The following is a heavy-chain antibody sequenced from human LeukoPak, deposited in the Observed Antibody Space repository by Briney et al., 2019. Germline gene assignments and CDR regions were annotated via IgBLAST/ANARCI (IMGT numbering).Heavy chain of an antibody. CDR3: AREGVGEPFDY. Sequence: GGSLRLSCAASGFTFSSYWMSWVRQAPGKGLEWVANIKQDGSEKYYVDSVKGRFTIARDNAKYSLYLQMNSLRAEDTAVYYCAREGVGEPFDYWGQGTLVTVSS. V-gene: IGHV3-7*01. D-gene: IGHD3-16*01. CDR2: IKQDGSEK. J-gene: IGHJ4*02. CDR1: GFTFSSYW.